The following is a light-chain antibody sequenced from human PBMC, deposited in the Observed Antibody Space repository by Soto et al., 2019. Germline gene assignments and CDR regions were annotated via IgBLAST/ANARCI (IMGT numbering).Light chain of an antibody. CDR1: QSVSGSS. V-gene: IGKV3-20*01. CDR3: HQYGSFPHT. Sequence: EIVLTQTPGTLSLSPGERATLSFRASQSVSGSSLAWYQHKPGQAPRLLIYDASTRATGIPDRFSGSGSGTDFTFIISRLEPEDFGMYYCHQYGSFPHTFGQGTELETK. CDR2: DAS. J-gene: IGKJ2*01.